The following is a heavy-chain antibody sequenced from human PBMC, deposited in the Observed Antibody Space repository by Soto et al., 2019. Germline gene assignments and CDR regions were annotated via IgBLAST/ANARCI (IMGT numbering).Heavy chain of an antibody. Sequence: QVQLVQSGAEVKKPGSSVKVSCKASGGTFSSYAISWVRQAPGQGLEWMGGIIPIFGTANYAQKFQGRVTLTADESTSTAYRELSSRRSEDTAVYYCARAGDDFWSGYYTGWFDPWGQGTLVTVSS. CDR1: GGTFSSYA. CDR3: ARAGDDFWSGYYTGWFDP. V-gene: IGHV1-69*12. CDR2: IIPIFGTA. D-gene: IGHD3-3*01. J-gene: IGHJ5*02.